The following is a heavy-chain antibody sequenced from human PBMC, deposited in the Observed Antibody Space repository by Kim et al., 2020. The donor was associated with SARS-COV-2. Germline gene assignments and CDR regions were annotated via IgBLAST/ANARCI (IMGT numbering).Heavy chain of an antibody. CDR3: ARRLPGFRTLEY. CDR1: GFTFRTYW. CDR2: IKEDGSEA. D-gene: IGHD2-2*01. Sequence: GGSLRLSCAASGFTFRTYWMTWVRQAPGKGLEWLANIKEDGSEAYYVDSVKGRFTVSRDNAKNSLYLQINSLRVEDTAVYYCARRLPGFRTLEYWGQGTLVPVSS. V-gene: IGHV3-7*01. J-gene: IGHJ4*02.